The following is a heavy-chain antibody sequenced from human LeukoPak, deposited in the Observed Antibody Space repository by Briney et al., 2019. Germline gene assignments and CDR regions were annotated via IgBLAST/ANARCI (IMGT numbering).Heavy chain of an antibody. Sequence: HAGGSLRLSCAASGFTFDNYRMSWVRQAPGKGLEWVSTVNADGGNTYYADSVKGRFTISRDNSKSTLTLQMNSLRVEDTALYYCTRRVKYGGTWDHFADWGQGTLVTVSS. CDR2: VNADGGNT. CDR3: TRRVKYGGTWDHFAD. CDR1: GFTFDNYR. D-gene: IGHD1-26*01. V-gene: IGHV3-23*01. J-gene: IGHJ4*02.